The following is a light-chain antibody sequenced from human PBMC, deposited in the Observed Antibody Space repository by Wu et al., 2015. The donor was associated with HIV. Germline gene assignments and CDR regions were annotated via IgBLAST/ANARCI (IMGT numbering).Light chain of an antibody. CDR1: QSVSTSS. CDR3: QHYGRSSLS. Sequence: GRATSPARASQSVSTSSLAWYQQKPGQAPRLLIYDASTRALDIPDRFSGSGSGTDFTLTISRLEPEDFVLYYCQHYGRSSLSFGGGTKVEIK. J-gene: IGKJ4*01. CDR2: DAS. V-gene: IGKV3-20*01.